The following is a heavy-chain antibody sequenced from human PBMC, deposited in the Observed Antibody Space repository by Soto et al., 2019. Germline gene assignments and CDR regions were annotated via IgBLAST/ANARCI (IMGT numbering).Heavy chain of an antibody. CDR2: ISYDGSNK. V-gene: IGHV3-30*03. Sequence: PGGSLRLSCAASGFTFSSYGMHWVRQAPGKGLEWVAVISYDGSNKYYADSVKGRFTISRDNSKNSLSLQMNTLRAEDTAVYYCARDLGVALATLTLDYWGQGTLVTVSS. J-gene: IGHJ4*02. D-gene: IGHD2-15*01. CDR3: ARDLGVALATLTLDY. CDR1: GFTFSSYG.